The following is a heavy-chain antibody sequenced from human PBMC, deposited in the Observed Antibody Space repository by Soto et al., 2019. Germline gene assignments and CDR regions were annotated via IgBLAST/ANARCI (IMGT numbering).Heavy chain of an antibody. V-gene: IGHV3-30-3*01. CDR1: GFTFSSYA. CDR3: ARYGIWSSTTLYYYGMDV. D-gene: IGHD6-13*01. Sequence: QVQLVESGGGVVQPGRSLRLSCAASGFTFSSYAMHWVRQAPGKGLEWVAVISYDGSNKYYADSVKGRFTISRDNSKNTLYLQMNSLRAEDTAVYYCARYGIWSSTTLYYYGMDVWGQGTTVTVSS. J-gene: IGHJ6*02. CDR2: ISYDGSNK.